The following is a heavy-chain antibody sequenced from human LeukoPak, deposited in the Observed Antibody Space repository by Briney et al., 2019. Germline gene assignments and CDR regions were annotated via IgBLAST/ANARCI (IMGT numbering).Heavy chain of an antibody. D-gene: IGHD6-19*01. CDR2: IRGNGATT. Sequence: PGGSLRLSCAASGFLFNSYAMSWVRQAPGKGLEWVAAIRGNGATTDYADSVKGRFTISRDNSKSTLYLQMNSLRAEDTAVYYCAKAYHDSGCLIDYWGQGTLVTVSS. CDR3: AKAYHDSGCLIDY. CDR1: GFLFNSYA. J-gene: IGHJ4*02. V-gene: IGHV3-23*01.